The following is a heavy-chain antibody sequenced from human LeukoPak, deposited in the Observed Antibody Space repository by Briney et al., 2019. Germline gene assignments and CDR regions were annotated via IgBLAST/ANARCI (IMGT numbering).Heavy chain of an antibody. CDR2: ISGSGRNT. Sequence: GGSLRLSCAASAFTFSTYAMSWVRQAPGKGLEWVSAISGSGRNTYYADSVKGRFTISRDNLKNTLYLQMNSLRAEDTAVYYCAKHYGGGWLGYIDYWGEGTLVTVAS. CDR3: AKHYGGGWLGYIDY. CDR1: AFTFSTYA. J-gene: IGHJ4*02. D-gene: IGHD6-19*01. V-gene: IGHV3-23*01.